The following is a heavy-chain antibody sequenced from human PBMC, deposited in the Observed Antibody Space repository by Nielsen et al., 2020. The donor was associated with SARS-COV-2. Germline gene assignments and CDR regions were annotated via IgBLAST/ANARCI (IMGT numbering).Heavy chain of an antibody. J-gene: IGHJ6*02. CDR3: ARGVVVVPAAPKVSYYYYGMDV. V-gene: IGHV1-18*01. Sequence: ASVKVSCKASDYTFTSYGISWVRQAPGQGLEWMGWISAYNGNTNYAQKLQGRVTMTTDTSTSTAYMELRSLRSDDTAVYYCARGVVVVPAAPKVSYYYYGMDVWGQGTTVTVSS. CDR2: ISAYNGNT. CDR1: DYTFTSYG. D-gene: IGHD2-2*01.